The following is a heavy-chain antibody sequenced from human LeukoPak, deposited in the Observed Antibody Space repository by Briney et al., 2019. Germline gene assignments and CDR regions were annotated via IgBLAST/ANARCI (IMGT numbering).Heavy chain of an antibody. CDR3: AKDSSSWYSRPPDEGYFQH. V-gene: IGHV3-30*18. D-gene: IGHD6-13*01. Sequence: GGSLRLSCAASGFTFSSYGMQWVRQAPGKGLEWVAVISYDGSNKYYADSVKGRFTISRDNSKNTLYLQMNSLRAEDTAVYYCAKDSSSWYSRPPDEGYFQHWGQGTLVTVSS. CDR2: ISYDGSNK. J-gene: IGHJ1*01. CDR1: GFTFSSYG.